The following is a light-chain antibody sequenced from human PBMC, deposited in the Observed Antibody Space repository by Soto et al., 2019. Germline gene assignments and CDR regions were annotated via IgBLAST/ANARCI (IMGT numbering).Light chain of an antibody. V-gene: IGKV3-20*01. CDR1: QSVRSSY. J-gene: IGKJ1*01. Sequence: EILLTQSPCTLSLSPGERATLSCRASQSVRSSYLAWYKQKPGQAPRLLIYGASSRATGIPDRFSGSGSGTEFTLTISRLQPEDFAVYYCQQYGSSRPTFGQGTKVDIK. CDR3: QQYGSSRPT. CDR2: GAS.